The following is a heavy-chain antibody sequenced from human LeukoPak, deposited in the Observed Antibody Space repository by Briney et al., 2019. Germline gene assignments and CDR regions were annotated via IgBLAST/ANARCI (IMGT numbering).Heavy chain of an antibody. V-gene: IGHV3-23*01. CDR2: ISGGGGST. J-gene: IGHJ4*02. CDR1: GFTFSSYA. D-gene: IGHD4-11*01. Sequence: GGSLRLSCAASGFTFSSYAMTWIRQAPGKGLEWVSAISGGGGSTFYAGSVKGRFTISRDNSKNTLHLEMDTLKAEDTATYYCAREDAYSSSNPDYWGQGTLVTVSS. CDR3: AREDAYSSSNPDY.